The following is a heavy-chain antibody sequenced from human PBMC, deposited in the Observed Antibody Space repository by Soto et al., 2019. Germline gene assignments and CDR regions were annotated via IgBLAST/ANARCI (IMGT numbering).Heavy chain of an antibody. CDR2: INTGNGDT. CDR3: ARGPSSGSFDY. Sequence: SVKVSCKASGYTFTTYFIHWLRQAPGQRLEWMGWINTGNGDTRYSQKLQDRVSLTRDTSATTVFMDLSSLRSEDTAVYYCARGPSSGSFDYWGQGSLVTVSS. CDR1: GYTFTTYF. V-gene: IGHV1-3*04. D-gene: IGHD3-10*01. J-gene: IGHJ4*02.